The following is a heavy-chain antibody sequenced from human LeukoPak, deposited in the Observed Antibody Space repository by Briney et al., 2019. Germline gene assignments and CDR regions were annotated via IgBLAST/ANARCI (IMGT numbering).Heavy chain of an antibody. D-gene: IGHD3-22*01. CDR1: GGSISSYY. CDR3: ASRAYDSTGLYFADY. CDR2: IYYSGST. V-gene: IGHV4-59*13. J-gene: IGHJ4*02. Sequence: PETRSLNCTVSGGSISSYYWNWIRQPPGRGLEWIGYIYYSGSTNYNPSLKSRVTMSLDTSKSQVSRKLTSVTAADTAVYYCASRAYDSTGLYFADYWGQGTL.